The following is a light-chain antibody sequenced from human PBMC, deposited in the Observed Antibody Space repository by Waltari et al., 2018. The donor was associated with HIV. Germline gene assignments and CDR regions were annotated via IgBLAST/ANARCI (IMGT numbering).Light chain of an antibody. CDR3: EQLNSYPLT. CDR2: AAS. Sequence: DIQLTQSPSFLSASVGDRVTIACRASQGISPFLAWYQQKPWKAPNLLIYAASTLQSGVPSRFSGSGSGTEFTLTISSLQPEDFATYYCEQLNSYPLTFGGGTKVEIK. V-gene: IGKV1-9*01. CDR1: QGISPF. J-gene: IGKJ4*01.